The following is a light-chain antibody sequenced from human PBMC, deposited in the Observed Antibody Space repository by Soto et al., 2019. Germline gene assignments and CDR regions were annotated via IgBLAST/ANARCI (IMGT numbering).Light chain of an antibody. V-gene: IGLV2-14*01. J-gene: IGLJ3*02. Sequence: QSALPQPASGAGSPGQWITIPCPGTSSDVGGYNYVSWYQHHPGKAPKLMIYEVSNRPSGVSNRFSGSKSGNTASLTISGLQAEDDADYYCSSYTSSSSWVFGGGTKLTVL. CDR2: EVS. CDR3: SSYTSSSSWV. CDR1: SSDVGGYNY.